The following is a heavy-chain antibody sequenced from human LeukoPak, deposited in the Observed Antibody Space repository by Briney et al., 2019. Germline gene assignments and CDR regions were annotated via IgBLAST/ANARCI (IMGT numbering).Heavy chain of an antibody. J-gene: IGHJ4*02. CDR3: ARDLGPYYDILTGLDY. CDR2: INPSGGST. CDR1: GYTFTSYY. Sequence: ASVKVSCKASGYTFTSYYMHWVRQAPGQGLEWMGIINPSGGSTSYAQKFQGRVTMTRDTSTSTVCMELSSLRSEDTAVYYCARDLGPYYDILTGLDYWGQGTLVTVSS. D-gene: IGHD3-9*01. V-gene: IGHV1-46*01.